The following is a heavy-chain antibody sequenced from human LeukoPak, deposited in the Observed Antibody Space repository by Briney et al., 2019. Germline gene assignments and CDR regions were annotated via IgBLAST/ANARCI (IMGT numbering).Heavy chain of an antibody. CDR2: MNPNSGNT. V-gene: IGHV1-8*03. J-gene: IGHJ4*02. CDR1: GYTFTSYD. CDR3: ARGGGDSSGYEFDY. Sequence: GASVKVPCKASGYTFTSYDINRVRQATGQGLEWMGWMNPNSGNTGYAQKFQGRVTITRNTSISTAYMELSSLRSEDTAVYYCARGGGDSSGYEFDYWGQGTLVTVSS. D-gene: IGHD3-22*01.